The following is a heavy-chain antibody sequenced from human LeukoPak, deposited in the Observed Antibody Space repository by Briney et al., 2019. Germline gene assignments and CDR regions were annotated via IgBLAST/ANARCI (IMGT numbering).Heavy chain of an antibody. V-gene: IGHV3-9*01. Sequence: PGGSLRLSCAASGFTFDDYAMHWVRQAPGKGLEWVSGISWNSGSIGYADSVKGRFTISRDNAKNSLYLQMNSLRAEDTAVYYCANNPPGGIFDLNYWGQGTLVTVSS. J-gene: IGHJ4*02. D-gene: IGHD3-3*01. CDR1: GFTFDDYA. CDR3: ANNPPGGIFDLNY. CDR2: ISWNSGSI.